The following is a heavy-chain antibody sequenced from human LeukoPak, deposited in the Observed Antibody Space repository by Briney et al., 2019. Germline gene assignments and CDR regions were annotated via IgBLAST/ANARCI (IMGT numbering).Heavy chain of an antibody. CDR1: GFTFSSYS. V-gene: IGHV3-48*01. CDR2: ISSSSSTI. D-gene: IGHD3-3*01. CDR3: ARVRFLEWLVVYYGMDV. Sequence: PGGSLRLSCAASGFTFSSYSMNWVRQAPGKGLEWVSYISSSSSTIYYADSVKGRFTISRDNAKNSLYLQMNSLRGEDTAVYYCARVRFLEWLVVYYGMDVWGQGTTVTVSS. J-gene: IGHJ6*02.